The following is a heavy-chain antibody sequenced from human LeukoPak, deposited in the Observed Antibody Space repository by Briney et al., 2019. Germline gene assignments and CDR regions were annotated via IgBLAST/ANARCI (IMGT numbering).Heavy chain of an antibody. D-gene: IGHD6-6*01. V-gene: IGHV3-43*02. CDR2: ISGSGGST. CDR1: GFTFSSYG. Sequence: GGSLRLSCAASGFTFSSYGMSWVRQAPGKGLEWVSAISGSGGSTYYADSVKGRFTISRDNSKNSLYLQMNSLRTEDTALYYCAKERGSSGYFDYWGQGSLVTVSS. J-gene: IGHJ4*02. CDR3: AKERGSSGYFDY.